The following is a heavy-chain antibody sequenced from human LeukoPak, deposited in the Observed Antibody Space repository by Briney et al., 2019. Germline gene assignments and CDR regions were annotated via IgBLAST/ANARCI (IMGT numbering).Heavy chain of an antibody. CDR1: GYTFTSYG. CDR2: VSAYNGDT. V-gene: IGHV1-18*04. CDR3: ARDCSTSCCPPFNY. J-gene: IGHJ4*02. D-gene: IGHD2-2*01. Sequence: ASVKVSCKASGYTFTSYGISWVRQAPGQGLDWMGWVSAYNGDTNYAQRFQGRVTMTTDASTSTAYMGLRSLRSDDTAVYYCARDCSTSCCPPFNYWGQGTLVTVSS.